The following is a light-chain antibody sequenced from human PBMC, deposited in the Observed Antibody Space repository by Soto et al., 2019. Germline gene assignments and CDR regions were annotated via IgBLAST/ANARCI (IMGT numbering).Light chain of an antibody. CDR3: QQRSNGPAFT. J-gene: IGKJ2*01. V-gene: IGKV3-11*01. CDR1: QSISSY. CDR2: DSS. Sequence: EIVLTQSPATLYLSPGERATLSCRASQSISSYLAWYQQKRGQAPRLLIYDSSNRATGIPARFSGSGSGTDFTLTNSSLEPQDLAVYYCQQRSNGPAFTFGQGTKLEIK.